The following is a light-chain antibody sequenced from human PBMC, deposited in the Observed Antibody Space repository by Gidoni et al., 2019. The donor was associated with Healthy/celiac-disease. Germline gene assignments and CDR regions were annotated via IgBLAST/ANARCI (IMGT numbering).Light chain of an antibody. CDR3: QQYGSSPPYT. J-gene: IGKJ2*01. Sequence: EIVLTQSPGTLSLSTGERATLSCRASQSVSSSYLAWYQQKPGQAPRLLIYGASSRATGIPYRFSGSGSGTYFTLTISRLEPEDFAVYYCQQYGSSPPYTFGQGTKLEIK. CDR2: GAS. CDR1: QSVSSSY. V-gene: IGKV3-20*01.